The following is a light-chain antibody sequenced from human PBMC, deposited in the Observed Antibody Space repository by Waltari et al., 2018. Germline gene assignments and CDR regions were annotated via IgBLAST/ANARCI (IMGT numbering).Light chain of an antibody. CDR3: QQYYSTPWT. J-gene: IGKJ1*01. CDR2: VAS. CDR1: QSVLYSSNNKNY. V-gene: IGKV4-1*01. Sequence: DIVMTQSPDSLAVSLGERATINCKSSQSVLYSSNNKNYLAWYQQKPGQPPKLLIYVASTRESGVPDRFSGSGSGTDFTLTISSLQAEDVAVYYCQQYYSTPWTFDQGTKVEIK.